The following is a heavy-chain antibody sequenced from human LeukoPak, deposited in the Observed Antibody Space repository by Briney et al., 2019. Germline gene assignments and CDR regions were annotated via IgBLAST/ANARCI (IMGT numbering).Heavy chain of an antibody. D-gene: IGHD3-10*01. V-gene: IGHV4-59*01. CDR3: ARAVDGPGFYGMDV. CDR1: GGSNSSYY. J-gene: IGHJ6*02. CDR2: IYYSGST. Sequence: SETLSLTCTVSGGSNSSYYWTWFRHPPGRELRGIGYIYYSGSTNYNPSLKSRVTISVDTSKNQFSLKLSSVTAADTAVYYCARAVDGPGFYGMDVWGQGTTVTVSS.